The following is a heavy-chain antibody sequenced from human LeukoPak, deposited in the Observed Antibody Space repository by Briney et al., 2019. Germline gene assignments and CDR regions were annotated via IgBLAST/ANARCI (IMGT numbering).Heavy chain of an antibody. CDR3: ARDRSPRLSGSYSD. CDR1: GYTFTGYY. V-gene: IGHV1-2*06. Sequence: ASVKVSCKASGYTFTGYYMHWVRQAPGQGLEWMGRINPNSGGTNYAQKFQGRVTMTRDTSISTAYVEQSRLRSDDTAVYYCARDRSPRLSGSYSDWGQGTLVTVSS. J-gene: IGHJ4*02. CDR2: INPNSGGT. D-gene: IGHD1-26*01.